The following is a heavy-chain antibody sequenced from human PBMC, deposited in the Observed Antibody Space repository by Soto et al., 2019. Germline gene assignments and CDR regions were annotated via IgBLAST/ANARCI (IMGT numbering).Heavy chain of an antibody. V-gene: IGHV3-23*01. CDR1: GFTFSSYA. CDR2: ISGSGGST. CDR3: EQNGDLTGHLYNY. Sequence: GGSLRLSCAASGFTFSSYAMSWVRQAPGKGLEWVSAISGSGGSTYYADSVKGRFTISRDNSKNTLYLQMNSLRAEDTAVYYCEQNGDLTGHLYNYWGQGTLVTVSS. J-gene: IGHJ4*02. D-gene: IGHD3-9*01.